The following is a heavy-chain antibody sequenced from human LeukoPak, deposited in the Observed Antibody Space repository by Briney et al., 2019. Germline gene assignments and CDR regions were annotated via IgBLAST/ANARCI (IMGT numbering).Heavy chain of an antibody. CDR1: GGSFSGYY. CDR2: INHSGST. J-gene: IGHJ4*02. Sequence: SETLSLTCAVYGGSFSGYYWSWIRQPPGKGLEWIGEINHSGSTNYNPSLKSRVTISVDTSKNQFSLKLSSVTAADTAVYYCAGAAGATLRWGASDYWGQGTLVTVSS. D-gene: IGHD1-26*01. CDR3: AGAAGATLRWGASDY. V-gene: IGHV4-34*01.